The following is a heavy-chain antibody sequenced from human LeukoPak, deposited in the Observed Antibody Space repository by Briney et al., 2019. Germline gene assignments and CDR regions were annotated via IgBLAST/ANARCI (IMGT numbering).Heavy chain of an antibody. CDR3: ARGLGGWYYYYGMDV. Sequence: SETLSLTCTVSGGSISSYYWSWIRQPPGKGLEWIGYIYYSGSTNYNPSLKSRVTISVDTSKNQFPLKLSSVTAADTAVYYCARGLGGWYYYYGMDVWGQGTTVTVSS. J-gene: IGHJ6*02. V-gene: IGHV4-59*01. D-gene: IGHD6-19*01. CDR2: IYYSGST. CDR1: GGSISSYY.